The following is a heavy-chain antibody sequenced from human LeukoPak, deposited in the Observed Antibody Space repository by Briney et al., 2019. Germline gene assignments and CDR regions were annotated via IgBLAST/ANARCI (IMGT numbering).Heavy chain of an antibody. J-gene: IGHJ6*03. D-gene: IGHD2-15*01. CDR1: GFTFSSYS. Sequence: PGGSLRLSCAASGFTFSSYSMNWVRQAPGKGLEWVSYISSSSSTIYYADSVKGRFTISRDNAKNSLYLQMNSLRAEDTAVYYCARVRDCSGGSCYSGGDYYYYMDVWGKGTTVTVSS. CDR2: ISSSSSTI. CDR3: ARVRDCSGGSCYSGGDYYYYMDV. V-gene: IGHV3-48*01.